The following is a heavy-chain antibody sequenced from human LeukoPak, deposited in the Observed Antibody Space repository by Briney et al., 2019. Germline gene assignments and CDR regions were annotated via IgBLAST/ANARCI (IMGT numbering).Heavy chain of an antibody. J-gene: IGHJ6*02. D-gene: IGHD3-22*01. CDR1: GGSFSGYY. CDR2: INHSGST. CDR3: ARGHAWYSSGYYYEFARYYYGMDV. Sequence: SETLSLTCAVYGGSFSGYYWSWIRQPPGKGLEWIGEINHSGSTNYNPSLKSRVTISVDTSKNQFSLQLSSVTAADTAVYYCARGHAWYSSGYYYEFARYYYGMDVWGQGTTVTVSS. V-gene: IGHV4-34*01.